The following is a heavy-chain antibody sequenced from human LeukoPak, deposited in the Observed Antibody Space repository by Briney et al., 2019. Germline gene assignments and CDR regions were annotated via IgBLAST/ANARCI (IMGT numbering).Heavy chain of an antibody. CDR2: IDTDGSTT. CDR1: GFTFNTYG. V-gene: IGHV3-74*01. D-gene: IGHD5-24*01. J-gene: IGHJ6*03. Sequence: GGSLRLSCAASGFTFNTYGMHWVRQAPGKGLVWVSDIDTDGSTTNYADSVKGRFTISRDNAKNSLYLQMNSLRAEDTAVYYCARDLRNGYNYYYYMDVWGKGTTVTVSS. CDR3: ARDLRNGYNYYYYMDV.